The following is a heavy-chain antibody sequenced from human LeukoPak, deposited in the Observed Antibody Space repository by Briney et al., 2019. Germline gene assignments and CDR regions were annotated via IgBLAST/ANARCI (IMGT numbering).Heavy chain of an antibody. CDR1: GYSFGDYG. J-gene: IGHJ4*02. CDR3: ARDDSGAKVDIDY. D-gene: IGHD5-12*01. Sequence: ASVNVSCKASGYSFGDYGFSWVRQAPGQGLEWLGWISAYNGNRNYAQKVEGRVTMTTDTSTSTAYLELRGLRPDDTAVYYCARDDSGAKVDIDYWGQRTLLIVSS. CDR2: ISAYNGNR. V-gene: IGHV1-18*01.